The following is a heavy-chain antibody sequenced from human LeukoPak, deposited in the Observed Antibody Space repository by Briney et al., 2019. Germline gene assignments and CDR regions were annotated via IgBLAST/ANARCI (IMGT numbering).Heavy chain of an antibody. CDR2: TYYRSKWYN. V-gene: IGHV6-1*01. Sequence: SQTLSLTCAISGDSVSSNSAAWNWIRQSPSRGLEWLGRTYYRSKWYNDYAVSVKSRITINPDTSKNQFSLQLNSVTPEDTAVYYCARDLEYSSSNVGYYYYYMDVWGKGTTVTVSS. D-gene: IGHD6-6*01. CDR1: GDSVSSNSAA. J-gene: IGHJ6*03. CDR3: ARDLEYSSSNVGYYYYYMDV.